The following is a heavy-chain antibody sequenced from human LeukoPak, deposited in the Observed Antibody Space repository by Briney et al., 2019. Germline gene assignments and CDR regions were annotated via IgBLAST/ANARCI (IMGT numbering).Heavy chain of an antibody. J-gene: IGHJ4*02. CDR3: AGSYSNFWTGFDY. V-gene: IGHV5-51*01. CDR1: GYSFTSYW. D-gene: IGHD3/OR15-3a*01. Sequence: GETLKISCKGSGYSFTSYWIGWVRQMPGKGLEWMGIIYPGDSDTRYSPSFQGQVTISADKSISTAYLQWSSLKASDTAMYYCAGSYSNFWTGFDYWGQGTLVTVSS. CDR2: IYPGDSDT.